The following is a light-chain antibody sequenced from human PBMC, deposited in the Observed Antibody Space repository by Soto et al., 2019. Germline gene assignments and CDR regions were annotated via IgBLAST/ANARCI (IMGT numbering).Light chain of an antibody. CDR2: GAS. J-gene: IGKJ1*01. CDR3: QQYNNWPSIT. CDR1: QSVSSN. Sequence: EIVMTQSPATLSVSPGERATLSCRASQSVSSNLAWYQQKAGQAPRLLMYGASTRATGIPARFSGSGSGTEFTLTISSLQSEDFAVYYCQQYNNWPSITFGQGTKVDIK. V-gene: IGKV3-15*01.